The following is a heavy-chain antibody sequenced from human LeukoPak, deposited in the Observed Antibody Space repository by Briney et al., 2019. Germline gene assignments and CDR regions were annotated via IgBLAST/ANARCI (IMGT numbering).Heavy chain of an antibody. J-gene: IGHJ4*02. CDR3: AIYDSSGDY. CDR2: INHSGST. V-gene: IGHV4-34*01. D-gene: IGHD3-22*01. CDR1: GGSFSGYY. Sequence: SSETLSLTCAVYGGSFSGYYWSWIRQPPGKGLEWIGEINHSGSTNYNPSLKSRVTISVDTSKNQFSLKLSSVTAADTAVYYCAIYDSSGDYWGQGTLVTVSS.